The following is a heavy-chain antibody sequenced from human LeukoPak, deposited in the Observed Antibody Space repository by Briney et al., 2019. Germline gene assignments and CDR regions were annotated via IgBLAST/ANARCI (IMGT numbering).Heavy chain of an antibody. CDR3: ARVGDSSGWYGYYYYYGMDV. Sequence: GASVEVSCKASGYTFTSYGISWVRQAPGQGLEWMGWISAYNGNTNYAQKLQGRVTMTTDTSTSTAYMELRSLRSDDTAVYYCARVGDSSGWYGYYYYYGMDVWGQGTTVTVSS. CDR2: ISAYNGNT. J-gene: IGHJ6*02. CDR1: GYTFTSYG. V-gene: IGHV1-18*01. D-gene: IGHD6-19*01.